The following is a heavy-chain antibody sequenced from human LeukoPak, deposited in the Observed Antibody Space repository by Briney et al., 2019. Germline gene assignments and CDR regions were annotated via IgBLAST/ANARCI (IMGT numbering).Heavy chain of an antibody. D-gene: IGHD3-22*01. CDR3: ARDGYYYDSSGYHSLDY. CDR1: GGSFSGYY. J-gene: IGHJ4*02. V-gene: IGHV4-34*01. CDR2: INHSGST. Sequence: SETLSLTCAVYGGSFSGYYWSWIRQPPGKGLEWIGEINHSGSTNYNPSLKSRVTMSVDTSKNQFSLKLSSVTAADTAVYYCARDGYYYDSSGYHSLDYWGQGTLVTVSS.